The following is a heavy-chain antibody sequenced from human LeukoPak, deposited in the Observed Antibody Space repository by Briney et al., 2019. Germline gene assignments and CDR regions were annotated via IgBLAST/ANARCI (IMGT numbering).Heavy chain of an antibody. J-gene: IGHJ4*02. V-gene: IGHV3-53*04. CDR2: IYAGGGSGA. CDR3: LRQGPGNPPR. D-gene: IGHD1-14*01. Sequence: GRCLRLSRAAAGFGVSSNDMRWVRQAPGEGLEWVSLIYAGGGSGAYYADSVRGRFTGSRHDSKNTLDLQMNSLRVDDTAMYYCLRQGPGNPPRWGQGTLVTVSS. CDR1: GFGVSSND.